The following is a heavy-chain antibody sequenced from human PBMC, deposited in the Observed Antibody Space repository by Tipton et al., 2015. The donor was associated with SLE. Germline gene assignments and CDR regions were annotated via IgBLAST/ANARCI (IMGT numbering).Heavy chain of an antibody. CDR2: INHSGST. CDR1: GGSFSGYY. V-gene: IGHV4-34*01. D-gene: IGHD3-16*02. CDR3: ARGLYYDYVWGSYRPVYFDY. J-gene: IGHJ4*02. Sequence: TLSLTCAVYGGSFSGYYWSWIRQPPGKGLEWIGKINHSGSTNYNPSLKSRVTISVDTSKNQFSLKLSSVTAADTAVYYCARGLYYDYVWGSYRPVYFDYWGQGTLVTVSS.